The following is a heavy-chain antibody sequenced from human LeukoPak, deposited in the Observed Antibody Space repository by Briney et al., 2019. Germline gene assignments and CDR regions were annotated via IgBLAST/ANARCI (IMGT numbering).Heavy chain of an antibody. J-gene: IGHJ4*02. D-gene: IGHD2-15*01. CDR3: ASGMSITATLFDY. V-gene: IGHV5-51*01. CDR1: GYSFTNYW. Sequence: GESLKISCKGSGYSFTNYWIGWVRQMPGKGLEWMGIIYPADSDTKYSPSLQGQVTISADMSISTAYLHWSSLKASDTAMYYCASGMSITATLFDYWGQGTLVTVSS. CDR2: IYPADSDT.